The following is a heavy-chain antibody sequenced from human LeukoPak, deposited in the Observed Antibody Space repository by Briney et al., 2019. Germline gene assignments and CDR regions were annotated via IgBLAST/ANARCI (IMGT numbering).Heavy chain of an antibody. Sequence: PSETLSLTCAVSGGSISSSNWWSWVRQPPGKGLEWIGSIYYSGNTYYNPSLKSRVTISLDTSKNQFSLKVSSVTAADTAIYYCAKDFSSASYMDVWGKGTRSPSP. CDR3: AKDFSSASYMDV. D-gene: IGHD6-25*01. V-gene: IGHV4-4*02. CDR1: GGSISSSNW. CDR2: IYYSGNT. J-gene: IGHJ6*03.